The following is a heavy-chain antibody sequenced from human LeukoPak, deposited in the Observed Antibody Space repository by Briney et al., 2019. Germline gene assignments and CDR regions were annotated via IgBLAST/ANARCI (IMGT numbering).Heavy chain of an antibody. V-gene: IGHV4-59*01. CDR2: IYYSGST. D-gene: IGHD4-23*01. J-gene: IGHJ2*01. CDR1: GGSISSYY. Sequence: SETLSLTCTVSGGSISSYYWSWIRQPPGKGLEWIGYIYYSGSTNYNPSLKSRVTISVDTSKNQFSLKLSSVTAADTAVYYCAGTYDYGGKARYWYFDLWGRGTLVTVSS. CDR3: AGTYDYGGKARYWYFDL.